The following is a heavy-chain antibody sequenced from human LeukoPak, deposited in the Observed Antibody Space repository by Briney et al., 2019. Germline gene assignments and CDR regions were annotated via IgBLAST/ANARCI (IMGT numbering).Heavy chain of an antibody. J-gene: IGHJ4*02. CDR2: IYSGGST. Sequence: GGSLRLSCAASGFTVSISYMSWVRQAPGKGLEWVSFIYSGGSTYYADSVKGRFTISRDNSKNTLSLQMNSLRAEDTAVYYCARLLRVGTAAGFDYWGQGTLVTVSS. D-gene: IGHD6-13*01. CDR3: ARLLRVGTAAGFDY. V-gene: IGHV3-53*01. CDR1: GFTVSISY.